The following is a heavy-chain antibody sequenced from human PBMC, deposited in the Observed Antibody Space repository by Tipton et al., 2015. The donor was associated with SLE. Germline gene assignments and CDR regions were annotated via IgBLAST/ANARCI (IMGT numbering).Heavy chain of an antibody. CDR1: GGSFSGSY. CDR2: INDSGNA. Sequence: TLSLTCAIYGGSFSGSYWSWIRQPPGKGLEWIGEINDSGNAYYNPSLKSRVTISGDTSKNQFYLKLTSVTAADTAIYYCANITIAAPGWFDPWGHGTLVTVS. J-gene: IGHJ5*02. CDR3: ANITIAAPGWFDP. V-gene: IGHV4-34*01. D-gene: IGHD1-14*01.